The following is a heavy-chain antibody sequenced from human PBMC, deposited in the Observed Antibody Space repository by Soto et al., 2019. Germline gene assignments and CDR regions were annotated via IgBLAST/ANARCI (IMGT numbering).Heavy chain of an antibody. CDR2: ISGSNGDT. J-gene: IGHJ5*01. CDR3: GRGGLAVSGTYDS. Sequence: QVHLVQSGAEVKESGASVKVSCKASGYTFTNYGVAWVRRAPGQGLEWMGWISGSNGDTRYAQNLHNRVSLSTDTSTNTAYIELRSLRPDDTALYFCGRGGLAVSGTYDSWGHGTLVTVSS. CDR1: GYTFTNYG. V-gene: IGHV1-18*01. D-gene: IGHD6-19*01.